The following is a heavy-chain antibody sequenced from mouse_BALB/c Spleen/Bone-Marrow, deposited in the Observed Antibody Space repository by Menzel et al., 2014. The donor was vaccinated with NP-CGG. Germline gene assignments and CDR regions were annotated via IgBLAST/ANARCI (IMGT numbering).Heavy chain of an antibody. V-gene: IGHV14-3*02. J-gene: IGHJ3*01. CDR3: AFYYYGSSLFAY. CDR1: GFNIKDTY. CDR2: IDPANGNT. D-gene: IGHD1-1*01. Sequence: EVQLQQSGAELVKPGASVKLSCTASGFNIKDTYMHWVKQRPEQGLEWIGRIDPANGNTKYDPKFQGKATITADTSSNTAYLQLSGLTSEDTAVYYRAFYYYGSSLFAYWGQGTLVTVSA.